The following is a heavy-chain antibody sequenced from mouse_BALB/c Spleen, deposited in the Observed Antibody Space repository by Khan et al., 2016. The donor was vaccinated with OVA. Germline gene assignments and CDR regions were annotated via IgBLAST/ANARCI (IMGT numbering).Heavy chain of an antibody. CDR3: ARRNYFGYTFAY. V-gene: IGHV1-77*01. D-gene: IGHD1-2*01. CDR2: LSPGSDDT. Sequence: VELVESGAELARPGASVKLSCKASGYIFTDYYINWVKQRTGQGLEWIGELSPGSDDTYYNEKFKGKATLTADKSSSTAYMQLSSLTSEDSAVYFCARRNYFGYTFAYWGQGTLVTVSA. CDR1: GYIFTDYY. J-gene: IGHJ3*01.